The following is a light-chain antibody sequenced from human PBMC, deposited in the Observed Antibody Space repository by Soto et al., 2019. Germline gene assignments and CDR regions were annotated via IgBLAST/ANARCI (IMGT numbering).Light chain of an antibody. CDR3: GSFTTNRIWV. CDR1: NSDVGAYNY. V-gene: IGLV2-14*01. CDR2: EVS. J-gene: IGLJ3*02. Sequence: QSALTQPASVSGSPGQSITISYTGTNSDVGAYNYVSWYQQNPGKAPKLTIYEVSNRPSGVSSRFSGSKSGNTASLTISGLQAEDEADYICGSFTTNRIWVFGGGTKLTVL.